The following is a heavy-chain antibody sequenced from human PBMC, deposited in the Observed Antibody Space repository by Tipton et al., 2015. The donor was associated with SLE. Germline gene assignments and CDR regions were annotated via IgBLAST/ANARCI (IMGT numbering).Heavy chain of an antibody. J-gene: IGHJ3*02. D-gene: IGHD1-26*01. CDR1: GFTFSSYS. V-gene: IGHV3-30*03. CDR2: ISYDGSKK. CDR3: ARVGGSYPRRGAFDI. Sequence: SLRLSCAASGFTFSSYSMNWVRQAPGKGLEWVADISYDGSKKYYIEDVKSRFTVSRDNSKITLYLQMDRLRAEDTAVYYCARVGGSYPRRGAFDIWGRGTMVAVSS.